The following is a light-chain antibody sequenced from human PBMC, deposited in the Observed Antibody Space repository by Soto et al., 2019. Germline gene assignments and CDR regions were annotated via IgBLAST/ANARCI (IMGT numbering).Light chain of an antibody. Sequence: VLTQSPGTLSLSPGDSATLSCRASQSVSSYYLAWYQQKTGQAPRILIYDASSRATGIPARFSGGGSGTGLTLTISRLEPEDFAVYYCQQCGSSPWTFGQGTKVDIK. J-gene: IGKJ1*01. CDR2: DAS. CDR1: QSVSSYY. CDR3: QQCGSSPWT. V-gene: IGKV3-20*01.